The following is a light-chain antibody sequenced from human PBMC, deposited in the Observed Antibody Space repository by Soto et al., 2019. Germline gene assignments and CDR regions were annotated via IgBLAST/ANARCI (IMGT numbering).Light chain of an antibody. Sequence: DIQMTQSPSSLSASVGDRVTITCQASHDITSYLNWYQHKPGKAPKLLIYDASILEAGVPSRYSGSGSGTDFTFTISSLXXXXVATYYCQKCDYLPIFGPGTTVDLK. CDR1: HDITSY. CDR3: QKCDYLPI. CDR2: DAS. J-gene: IGKJ3*01. V-gene: IGKV1-33*01.